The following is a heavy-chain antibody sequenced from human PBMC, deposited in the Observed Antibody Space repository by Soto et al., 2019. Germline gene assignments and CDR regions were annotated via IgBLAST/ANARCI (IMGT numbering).Heavy chain of an antibody. V-gene: IGHV1-8*01. J-gene: IGHJ4*02. CDR3: ARVRYILSVRASLES. CDR1: GYTFTSYD. Sequence: QVQLVQSGAEVRKPGASVKVSCKSSGYTFTSYDINWLRQTTGEGLVWMVWMNPNSDNTIYAPKFQGRVTMTRNTSSLTAYMELRRLTSDERAVYYCARVRYILSVRASLESWGKGTLVTVSS. CDR2: MNPNSDNT. D-gene: IGHD1-20*01.